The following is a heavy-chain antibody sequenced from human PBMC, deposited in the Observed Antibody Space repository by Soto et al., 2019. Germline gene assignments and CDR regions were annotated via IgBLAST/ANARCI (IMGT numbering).Heavy chain of an antibody. J-gene: IGHJ4*02. CDR2: IYISGGT. Sequence: QVQLQESGPGLVKPSETLSLTCTVSGGSNSSFYWSWIRQPAGKELEWIGRIYISGGTNYNHSLKSRVTLSMDTTKNQLSLKLTSVTAADTAVYYCARDSSAYYDLFDYWGQGTLVTVS. D-gene: IGHD3-22*01. V-gene: IGHV4-4*07. CDR1: GGSNSSFY. CDR3: ARDSSAYYDLFDY.